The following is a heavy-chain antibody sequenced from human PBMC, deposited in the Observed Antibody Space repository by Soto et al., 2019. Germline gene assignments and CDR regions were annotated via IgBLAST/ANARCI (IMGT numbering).Heavy chain of an antibody. Sequence: EVQLVESGGVVVQPGGSLRLSCAASGFTFEDYAMHWVRQAPGKGLEWVSLISWDGGSTYYADSVKGRFTIFRDNSKNSLYLQMNSLRAEDTALYYCAKDSYDSSGYPDYWGQGTLVTVSS. CDR2: ISWDGGST. CDR1: GFTFEDYA. D-gene: IGHD3-22*01. CDR3: AKDSYDSSGYPDY. V-gene: IGHV3-43D*04. J-gene: IGHJ4*02.